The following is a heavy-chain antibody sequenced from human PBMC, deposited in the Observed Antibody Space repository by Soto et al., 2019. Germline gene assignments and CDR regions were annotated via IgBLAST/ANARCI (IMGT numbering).Heavy chain of an antibody. J-gene: IGHJ4*02. V-gene: IGHV3-33*01. CDR1: GFTFSSYG. CDR2: IWYDGSNK. Sequence: PGGSLRLSCAASGFTFSSYGMHWVRQAPGKGLEWVAVIWYDGSNKYYADSVKGRFTISRDNSKNTLYLQMNSLRAEDTAVYYCARETHMESELPLPDYWGQGTLVTVSS. D-gene: IGHD1-26*01. CDR3: ARETHMESELPLPDY.